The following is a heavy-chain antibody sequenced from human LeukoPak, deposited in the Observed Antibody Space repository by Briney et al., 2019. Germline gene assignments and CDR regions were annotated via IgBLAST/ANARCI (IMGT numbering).Heavy chain of an antibody. CDR1: GYTFITYG. V-gene: IGHV1-18*01. Sequence: ASVKVSCKASGYTFITYGISLVRQARGQGLEWMGWISAYNGNTNYAQKFQGRVTMTTDTSTSTAYMELRSLRSDDTAVYYCARESRARGREFDYWGQGTLVTVSS. J-gene: IGHJ4*02. CDR3: ARESRARGREFDY. D-gene: IGHD3-16*01. CDR2: ISAYNGNT.